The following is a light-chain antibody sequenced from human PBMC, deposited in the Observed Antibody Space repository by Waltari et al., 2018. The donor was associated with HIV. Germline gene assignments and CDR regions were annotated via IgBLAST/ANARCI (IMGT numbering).Light chain of an antibody. CDR3: SSVIGTSTHML. J-gene: IGLJ2*01. V-gene: IGLV2-14*01. Sequence: QSALTQPASVSASPGQSITISCTGTYSDVGDSNFVSWYQQRPGKVPKLIIFHVTERPCGVSSRITGATSHNAACLTISGLEAEDEATYFCSSVIGTSTHMLFGEGTRLTVL. CDR1: YSDVGDSNF. CDR2: HVT.